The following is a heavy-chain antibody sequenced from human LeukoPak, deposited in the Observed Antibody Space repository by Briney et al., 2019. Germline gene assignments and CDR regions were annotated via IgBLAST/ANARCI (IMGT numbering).Heavy chain of an antibody. CDR2: FDPEDGET. CDR1: GYTLTELS. CDR3: ATRPIRFLEWLLFY. V-gene: IGHV1-24*01. Sequence: ASVKVSCKVSGYTLTELSMNWVRQAPGKGLEWMGGFDPEDGETIYAQKFQGRVTMTEDTSTDTAYMELSSLRSEDTAVYYCATRPIRFLEWLLFYWGQGTLVTVSS. J-gene: IGHJ4*02. D-gene: IGHD3-3*01.